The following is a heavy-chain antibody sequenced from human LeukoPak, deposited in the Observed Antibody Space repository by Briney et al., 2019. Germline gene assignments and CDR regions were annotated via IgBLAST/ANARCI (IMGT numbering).Heavy chain of an antibody. CDR2: IRSKAYGGTT. CDR3: TRDMGYCSGGSCSDFDY. D-gene: IGHD2-15*01. Sequence: GGSLRLYCTASGFTFGDYAMSWVRQAPGKGLEWVGFIRSKAYGGTTEYAASVKGRFTISRDDSKSIAYLQMNSLKTEDTAVYYCTRDMGYCSGGSCSDFDYWGQGTLVTVSS. J-gene: IGHJ4*02. V-gene: IGHV3-49*04. CDR1: GFTFGDYA.